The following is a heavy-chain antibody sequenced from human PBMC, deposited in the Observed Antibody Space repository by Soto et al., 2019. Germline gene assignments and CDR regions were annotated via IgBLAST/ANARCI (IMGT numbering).Heavy chain of an antibody. CDR3: GREMDV. CDR2: INQDESVR. Sequence: EVQLVESGGGLVQPGGSLRLSCAASGFTFNTYWMHWVRQAPGKGLEWVANINQDESVRHYVDSVKGRFTISRDNAKNSLSLQLNGLRAEDTAVYYCGREMDVWGQGTTVTVSS. CDR1: GFTFNTYW. V-gene: IGHV3-7*01. J-gene: IGHJ6*02.